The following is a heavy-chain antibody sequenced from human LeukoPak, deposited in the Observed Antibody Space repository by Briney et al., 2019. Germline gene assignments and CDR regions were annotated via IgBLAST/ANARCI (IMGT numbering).Heavy chain of an antibody. D-gene: IGHD6-13*01. CDR1: GASIDSYY. Sequence: SETLSLTCTLSGASIDSYYWSWIRQPPGKGLEWIGYTHNNGDSNYNPSLKSRLTISVDTSKNEVSLVLTSVTAADTALYYCARKPGGTAAFDIWAQGTMVTVSA. CDR2: THNNGDS. CDR3: ARKPGGTAAFDI. V-gene: IGHV4-59*08. J-gene: IGHJ3*02.